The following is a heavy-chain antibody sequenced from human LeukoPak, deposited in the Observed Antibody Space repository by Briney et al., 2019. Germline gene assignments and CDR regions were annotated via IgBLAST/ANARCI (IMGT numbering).Heavy chain of an antibody. V-gene: IGHV3-23*01. Sequence: GGSLRLSCAASGFTSSSYAMSWVRQAPGKGLEWVSAISGSGGSTYYADSVKGRFTISRDNSKNTLYLQMNSLRAEDTAVYYCAKSGKGGYYYDSSGAVYYFDYWGQGTLVTVSS. D-gene: IGHD3-22*01. J-gene: IGHJ4*02. CDR2: ISGSGGST. CDR1: GFTSSSYA. CDR3: AKSGKGGYYYDSSGAVYYFDY.